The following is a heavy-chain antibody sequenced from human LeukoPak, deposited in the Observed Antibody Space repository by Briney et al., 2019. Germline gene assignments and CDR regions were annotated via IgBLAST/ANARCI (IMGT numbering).Heavy chain of an antibody. Sequence: GGSLRLSCAASGFTFSSYAMSWVRQAPGKGLEWVANIKQDGSEKYYVDSVKGRFTISRDNAKNSLYLQMNSLRAEDTAVYYCARAGPSSSWHQFDYWGQGTLVTVSS. V-gene: IGHV3-7*01. CDR2: IKQDGSEK. CDR3: ARAGPSSSWHQFDY. CDR1: GFTFSSYA. D-gene: IGHD6-13*01. J-gene: IGHJ4*02.